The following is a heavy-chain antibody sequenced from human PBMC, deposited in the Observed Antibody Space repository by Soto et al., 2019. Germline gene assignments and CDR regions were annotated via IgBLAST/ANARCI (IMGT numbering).Heavy chain of an antibody. J-gene: IGHJ6*02. CDR1: GYTFSSYG. CDR2: INTGNGIT. D-gene: IGHD2-15*01. CDR3: ARGRILYYIMDV. V-gene: IGHV1-3*04. Sequence: GASVKVSCKASGYTFSSYGMHWLRQAPGQRLEWMGWINTGNGITKYSQNFQGRVSITRDTSATTVYMELSSLRSEDTAAYYCARGRILYYIMDVWGQGTTVTVSS.